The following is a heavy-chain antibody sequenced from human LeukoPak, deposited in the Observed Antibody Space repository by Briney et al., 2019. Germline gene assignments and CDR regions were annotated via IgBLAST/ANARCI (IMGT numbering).Heavy chain of an antibody. CDR1: GGSISSYY. CDR3: ARDRYCGGVQGLAAFDN. Sequence: PSETLSLTCTVSGGSISSYYWSWIRQPPGKGLEWIGYIYYSGSTNYNPSLKSRVTISVDTSKNQFSLKLSSVTAADTAVYYCARDRYCGGVQGLAAFDNWGQGTMVTVSS. J-gene: IGHJ3*02. V-gene: IGHV4-59*01. D-gene: IGHD2-21*01. CDR2: IYYSGST.